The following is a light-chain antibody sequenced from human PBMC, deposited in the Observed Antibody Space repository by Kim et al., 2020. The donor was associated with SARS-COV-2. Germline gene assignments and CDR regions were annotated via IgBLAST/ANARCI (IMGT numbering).Light chain of an antibody. CDR2: RDS. Sequence: VALGQTARITGGGNNIGSKNVPWYQQKPGQAPVLVIYRDSNRPSGIPERFSGSNSGNTATLTISRAQAGDEADYYCQVWDSSTVVFGGGTQLTVL. CDR1: NIGSKN. V-gene: IGLV3-9*01. CDR3: QVWDSSTVV. J-gene: IGLJ2*01.